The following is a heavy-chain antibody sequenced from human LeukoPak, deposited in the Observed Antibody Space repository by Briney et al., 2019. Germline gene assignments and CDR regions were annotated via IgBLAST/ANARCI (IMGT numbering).Heavy chain of an antibody. Sequence: GGSLRLSCAASGFTFSSYSMNWVRQAPGKGREWVSYISSSSSTIYYADSVKGRFTISRDNAKNSLYLQMNSLRVDDTAVYYCARVKYGDFPGMDYWGQGTLVTVSS. D-gene: IGHD2-21*02. CDR2: ISSSSSTI. V-gene: IGHV3-48*01. CDR1: GFTFSSYS. CDR3: ARVKYGDFPGMDY. J-gene: IGHJ4*02.